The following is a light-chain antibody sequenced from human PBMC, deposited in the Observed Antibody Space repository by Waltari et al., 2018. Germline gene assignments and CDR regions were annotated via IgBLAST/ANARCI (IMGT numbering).Light chain of an antibody. CDR3: MQALQTPTS. Sequence: DIVMTQYPLSLPVTPGEPASIPSTSSQSLIHSNGLTYLDWYLQKPGQSPQLLIYLGSNRAPGVPDRFSGSGSGTDFTLKISRVEAEDVGVYYCMQALQTPTSFGGGTKVEMK. V-gene: IGKV2-28*01. CDR2: LGS. J-gene: IGKJ4*01. CDR1: QSLIHSNGLTY.